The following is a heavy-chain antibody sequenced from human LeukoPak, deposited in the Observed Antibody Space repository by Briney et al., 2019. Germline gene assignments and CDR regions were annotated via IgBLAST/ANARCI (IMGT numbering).Heavy chain of an antibody. J-gene: IGHJ4*02. CDR3: ARVYSYGYDLDY. CDR2: IYYSGST. Sequence: QTLSLTCTVSGGSISSGGYYWSWIRQHPGKGLEWIGYIYYSGSTYYNPSLKSRVTISVDTSKNQFSLKLSSVTAADTAVYYCARVYSYGYDLDYWRQGTLVTVSS. CDR1: GGSISSGGYY. V-gene: IGHV4-31*03. D-gene: IGHD5-18*01.